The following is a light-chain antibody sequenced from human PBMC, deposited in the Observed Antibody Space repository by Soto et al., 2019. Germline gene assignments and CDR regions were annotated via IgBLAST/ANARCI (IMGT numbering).Light chain of an antibody. CDR1: QSVSSY. CDR2: RAS. Sequence: EIVMTQSPATLSVSPGGRATLSCRASQSVSSYLAWYQQRPGQPPRLLIYRASTRATGIPARFSGSGSGTEFPLTLSSLQSEDFAVYSCQQYSTWPPRYTFGQGTKLEI. J-gene: IGKJ2*01. CDR3: QQYSTWPPRYT. V-gene: IGKV3-15*01.